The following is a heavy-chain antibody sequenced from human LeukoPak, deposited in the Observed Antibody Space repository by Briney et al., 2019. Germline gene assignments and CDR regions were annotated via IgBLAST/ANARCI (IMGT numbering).Heavy chain of an antibody. Sequence: GASVKVSFKVSGYTLTELSMFWVRQAPGKGLEWMGRFDPEDGKTVYAQKFQGRVTMTEDTSTDTAYMELSSLRSEDTAVYYCATGYLVTAGLMDVWGQGTTVTVSS. CDR1: GYTLTELS. CDR2: FDPEDGKT. CDR3: ATGYLVTAGLMDV. D-gene: IGHD6-13*01. V-gene: IGHV1-24*01. J-gene: IGHJ6*02.